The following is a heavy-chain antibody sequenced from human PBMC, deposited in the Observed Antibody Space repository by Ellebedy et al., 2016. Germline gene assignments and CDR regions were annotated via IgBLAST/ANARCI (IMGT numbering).Heavy chain of an antibody. Sequence: SETLSLTCSVSGGFVSSSPYYWGWIRQSPGKGLEWIGNLYSSGTNYSNPSLKSRFAISVDTSQNQFSLKATSVTAADTAVYFCAGGSYSSGSYVHFVYWGHGILVTVSS. D-gene: IGHD3-10*01. V-gene: IGHV4-39*01. CDR1: GGFVSSSPYY. J-gene: IGHJ4*01. CDR3: AGGSYSSGSYVHFVY. CDR2: LYSSGTN.